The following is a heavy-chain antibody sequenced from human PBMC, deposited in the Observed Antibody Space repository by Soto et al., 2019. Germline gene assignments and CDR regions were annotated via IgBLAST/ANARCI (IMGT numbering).Heavy chain of an antibody. D-gene: IGHD3-22*01. J-gene: IGHJ3*02. CDR1: GGTFSSYA. V-gene: IGHV1-69*01. Sequence: QVQLVQSGAEVKKPGSSVKVSCKASGGTFSSYAISWVRQAPGQGLEWMGGIIPIFGTANYAQKFQGRVTITADESTRTAYMELSSLRSEDTAVYYCAGYMIVVVRGTAAFAIWGQGTMVTVSS. CDR3: AGYMIVVVRGTAAFAI. CDR2: IIPIFGTA.